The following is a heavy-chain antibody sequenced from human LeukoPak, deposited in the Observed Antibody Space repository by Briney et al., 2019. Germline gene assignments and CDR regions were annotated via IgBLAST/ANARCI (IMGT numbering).Heavy chain of an antibody. CDR2: INWNGDSR. J-gene: IGHJ4*02. Sequence: TGGSLRLSCTASGFKFDDYGMTWVRQAPGKGLEWVSDINWNGDSRGYAHSVRGRFTIYRDNSKNSLYLQMNSLRAEDTAVYYCAKDNRYYDFWSGYSNTGIDYFDYWGQGTLVTVSS. V-gene: IGHV3-20*04. CDR1: GFKFDDYG. D-gene: IGHD3-3*01. CDR3: AKDNRYYDFWSGYSNTGIDYFDY.